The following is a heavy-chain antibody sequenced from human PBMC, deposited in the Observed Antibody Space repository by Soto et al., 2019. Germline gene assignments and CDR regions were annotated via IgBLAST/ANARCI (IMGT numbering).Heavy chain of an antibody. CDR2: ISSSSGYI. Sequence: EVQLVESGGGLVQPGGSLRLSCAASGFTFSTYSMNWVRQAPGKGLEWVSSISSSSGYIYYADSVKGRFTISRDDAKTSLSLQMNSLRAEDTAVYYCARVRSYSYGQGYGMDVWGQGTTVTVSS. CDR3: ARVRSYSYGQGYGMDV. CDR1: GFTFSTYS. J-gene: IGHJ6*02. V-gene: IGHV3-21*01. D-gene: IGHD5-18*01.